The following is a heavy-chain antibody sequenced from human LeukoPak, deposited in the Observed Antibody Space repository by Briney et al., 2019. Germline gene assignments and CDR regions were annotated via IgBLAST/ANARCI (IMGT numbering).Heavy chain of an antibody. Sequence: SETLSLTCTVSGGSISGYYWSWIRQPPGKGLEWIGYIYYSGSTNYNPSLESRVTISVDTSKNQFSLKVSSVTAADTAVYYCARTTVTPPDYYYYGMDVWGQGTTVTVSS. J-gene: IGHJ6*02. D-gene: IGHD4-17*01. CDR3: ARTTVTPPDYYYYGMDV. V-gene: IGHV4-59*01. CDR2: IYYSGST. CDR1: GGSISGYY.